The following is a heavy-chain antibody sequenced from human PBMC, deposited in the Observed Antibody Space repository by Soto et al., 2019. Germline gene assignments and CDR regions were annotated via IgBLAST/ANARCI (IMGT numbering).Heavy chain of an antibody. J-gene: IGHJ4*02. Sequence: ASVKVSCKASGYTFTSYGISWVRQAPGQGLEWMGWISAYNGNTNYAQKLQGRVTMTTDTSTSTAYMELRSLRSDDTAVYYCAKNPCSSTSCYYFDYWGQGTLVTVS. CDR1: GYTFTSYG. V-gene: IGHV1-18*01. D-gene: IGHD2-2*01. CDR2: ISAYNGNT. CDR3: AKNPCSSTSCYYFDY.